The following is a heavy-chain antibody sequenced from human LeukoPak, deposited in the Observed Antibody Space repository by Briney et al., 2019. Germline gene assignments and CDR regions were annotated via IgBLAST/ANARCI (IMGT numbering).Heavy chain of an antibody. CDR3: ARDRVAQKFLQPRGFGY. V-gene: IGHV3-30*03. J-gene: IGHJ4*02. Sequence: GGSRRLSCAASGFTSSSYGMHWVRQAPGKGLEGVAVISYDGSNKYYADSVKGRFTISRDNSKNTLYLQMNSLRVEDTAVYYCARDRVAQKFLQPRGFGYWGQGMLVTVSS. D-gene: IGHD3-10*01. CDR2: ISYDGSNK. CDR1: GFTSSSYG.